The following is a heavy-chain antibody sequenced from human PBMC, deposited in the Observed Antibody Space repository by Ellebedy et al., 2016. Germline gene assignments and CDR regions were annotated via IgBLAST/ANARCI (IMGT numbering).Heavy chain of an antibody. CDR2: FDPEDGET. CDR1: GYTLTELS. V-gene: IGHV1-24*01. CDR3: ARDGYYDSSGHSPLDA. D-gene: IGHD3-22*01. Sequence: ASVKVSXXVSGYTLTELSMHWVRQAPGKGLEWMGGFDPEDGETIYAQKFQGRVTMTEDTSTDTAYMELSSLRSDDTAVYYCARDGYYDSSGHSPLDAWGQGTPVTVSS. J-gene: IGHJ5*02.